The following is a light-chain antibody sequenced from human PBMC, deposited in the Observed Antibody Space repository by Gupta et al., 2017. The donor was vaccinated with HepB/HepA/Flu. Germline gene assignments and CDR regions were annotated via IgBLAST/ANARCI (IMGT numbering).Light chain of an antibody. J-gene: IGLJ3*02. V-gene: IGLV2-23*02. Sequence: QSALTQSASVSGSPGQSITISCTGTSSDVGRHNLVSWYQQHPGKAPKLIIYEVNKGPAGVANRFSGSKTGNTASLTISGLQAEDEADYYCCSYAGPFSWVFGGGTKLTVL. CDR2: EVN. CDR1: SSDVGRHNL. CDR3: CSYAGPFSWV.